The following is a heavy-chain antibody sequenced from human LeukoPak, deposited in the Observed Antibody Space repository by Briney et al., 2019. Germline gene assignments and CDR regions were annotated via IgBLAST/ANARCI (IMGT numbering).Heavy chain of an antibody. CDR2: MNPMFGTA. CDR3: ARLGDILTGHPFDY. J-gene: IGHJ4*02. V-gene: IGHV1-69*13. D-gene: IGHD3-9*01. CDR1: GGTFSSYP. Sequence: SVKASCKASGGTFSSYPISWLRQAPGKGVEWMGGMNPMFGTASYAQKLQGRVTITADESTSTADMELSSLRSEDTAVYCCARLGDILTGHPFDYWGRGTLVTVSS.